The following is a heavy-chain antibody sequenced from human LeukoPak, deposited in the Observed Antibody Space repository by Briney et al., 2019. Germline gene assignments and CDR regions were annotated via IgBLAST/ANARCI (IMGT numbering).Heavy chain of an antibody. V-gene: IGHV1-2*02. CDR1: GYTFTGYY. D-gene: IGHD6-13*01. CDR3: ARLRPPTYSSSWYNWFDP. J-gene: IGHJ5*02. Sequence: GASVKVSCKASGYTFTGYYMHWVRQAPGQGLEWMGWINPNSGGTNYAQKFQGRVTMTRDTSISTAYMELSRPRSDDTAVYYCARLRPPTYSSSWYNWFDPWGQGTLVTVSS. CDR2: INPNSGGT.